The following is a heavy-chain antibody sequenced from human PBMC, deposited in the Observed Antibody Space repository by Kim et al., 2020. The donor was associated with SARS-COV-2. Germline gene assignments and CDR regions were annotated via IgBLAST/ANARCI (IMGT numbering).Heavy chain of an antibody. CDR1: GFNFGTYA. Sequence: GGSLRLSCVASGFNFGTYAMLWVRQAPGKGLEWVSRIGSTSENIFYADSVKGRFTTSRDNSKNTVFLHLNSLRDEEKAIYYCVKGRSTVPGSKDLDYWGQGTLVTVSS. CDR2: IGSTSENI. CDR3: VKGRSTVPGSKDLDY. D-gene: IGHD6-19*01. V-gene: IGHV3-23*01. J-gene: IGHJ4*02.